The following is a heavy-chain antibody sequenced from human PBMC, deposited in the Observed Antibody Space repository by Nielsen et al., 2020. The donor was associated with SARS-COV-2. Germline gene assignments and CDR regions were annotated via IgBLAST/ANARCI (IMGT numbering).Heavy chain of an antibody. V-gene: IGHV4-30-4*01. J-gene: IGHJ3*02. CDR1: GYSISSGYY. D-gene: IGHD3-3*01. CDR3: ARGTETITIFGVVTAFDI. CDR2: IYYSGST. Sequence: SETLSLTCTVSGYSISSGYYWSWIRQPPGKGLEWIGYIYYSGSTYYNPSLKSRVTISVDTSKNQFSLKLSSVTAADTAVYYCARGTETITIFGVVTAFDIWGQGTMVSVSS.